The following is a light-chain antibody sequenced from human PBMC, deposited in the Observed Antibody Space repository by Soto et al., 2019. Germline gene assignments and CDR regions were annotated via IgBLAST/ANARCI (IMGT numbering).Light chain of an antibody. CDR2: EGS. J-gene: IGLJ1*01. CDR1: SSDVGSYNL. V-gene: IGLV2-23*01. Sequence: QSVLTQPASGSGSPGQSITISCTGTSSDVGSYNLVSWYQQHPGKAPKLMIYEGSKRPSGVSNRFSGSKSGNTASLTISGLQAEDEADYYCCSYAGSSVFGTGTKVTVL. CDR3: CSYAGSSV.